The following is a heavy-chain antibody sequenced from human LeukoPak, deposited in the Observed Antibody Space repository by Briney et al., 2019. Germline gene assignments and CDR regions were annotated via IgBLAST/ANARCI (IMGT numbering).Heavy chain of an antibody. D-gene: IGHD4-17*01. J-gene: IGHJ4*02. Sequence: GGSLRLSCAASGFTFSSYVMHWVRQAPGKGLEWVAIISYDGSDEYYADSVRGRFTISRDNSKNTLYLQMNSLRAEDTAVYYCAKVPLGDYYFDYWGQGTLVTVSS. V-gene: IGHV3-30*04. CDR1: GFTFSSYV. CDR2: ISYDGSDE. CDR3: AKVPLGDYYFDY.